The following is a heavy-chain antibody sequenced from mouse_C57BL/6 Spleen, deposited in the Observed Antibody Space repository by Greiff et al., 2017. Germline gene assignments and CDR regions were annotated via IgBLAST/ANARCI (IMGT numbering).Heavy chain of an antibody. CDR2: INPGSGGT. CDR1: GYAFTHYL. Sequence: QVQLQQSGAELVRPGTSVKVSCKASGYAFTHYLIEWVKQRPGQGLEWIGVINPGSGGTNYNEKFKGKATLTADISSSTAYMQLSSLTSEDSAVDFCASSNYGDDEAWFAYWGQGTLVTVSA. CDR3: ASSNYGDDEAWFAY. V-gene: IGHV1-54*01. J-gene: IGHJ3*01. D-gene: IGHD2-2*01.